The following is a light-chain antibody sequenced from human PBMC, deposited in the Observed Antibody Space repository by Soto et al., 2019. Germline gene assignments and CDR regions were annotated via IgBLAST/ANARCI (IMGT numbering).Light chain of an antibody. CDR1: ESVSSVY. CDR3: QQCRGSRT. CDR2: GAS. J-gene: IGKJ1*01. V-gene: IGKV3-20*01. Sequence: EIVLTQSPGTLSLSPGERATLSCRASESVSSVYLAWYQQKPGQAPRLLIHGASTRATGTPDRFSGTGSGTDFTLTISRLEPEDFAVYYCQQCRGSRTFGQGSKVEFK.